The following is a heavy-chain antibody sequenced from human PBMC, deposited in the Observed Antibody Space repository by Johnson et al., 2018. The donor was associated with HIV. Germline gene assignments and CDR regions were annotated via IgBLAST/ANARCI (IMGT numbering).Heavy chain of an antibody. CDR1: GFTFSRDA. CDR3: AMLFLHALDI. J-gene: IGHJ3*02. Sequence: QVQLVESGGGVVQPGRSLRLSCAASGFTFSRDAIHWVRQAPGKGLEWVAVISYHGSYKKFADSVKGRFTISRDNSKNTLYLQMNSLGPEDTAVYYCAMLFLHALDIWGQGTMVTVSS. CDR2: ISYHGSYK. V-gene: IGHV3-30*04. D-gene: IGHD3-10*01.